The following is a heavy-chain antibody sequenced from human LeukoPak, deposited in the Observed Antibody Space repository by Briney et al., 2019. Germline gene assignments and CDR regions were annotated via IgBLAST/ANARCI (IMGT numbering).Heavy chain of an antibody. CDR1: GGSISSYY. V-gene: IGHV4-59*01. CDR3: ARAEGHSSSWPYYFDY. J-gene: IGHJ4*02. Sequence: KPSETLSLTCTVSGGSISSYYWSWIRQPPGKGLEWIGYIYYSGSTNYNPSLKSRVTISVDTSKNQFSLKLSSVTAADTAVYYCARAEGHSSSWPYYFDYWGQGTLVTVSS. CDR2: IYYSGST. D-gene: IGHD6-13*01.